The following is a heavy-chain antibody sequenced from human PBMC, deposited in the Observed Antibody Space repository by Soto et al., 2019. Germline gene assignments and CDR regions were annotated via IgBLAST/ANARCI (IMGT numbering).Heavy chain of an antibody. CDR2: IYYSGST. CDR3: ARFPVAGYYDSSGYYSLH. V-gene: IGHV4-61*01. J-gene: IGHJ4*02. CDR1: GGSVSSGSYY. Sequence: SETLSLTCTVSGGSVSSGSYYWSWIRQPPGKGLEWIGYIYYSGSTNYNPSLKSRVTISVDTSKNQFSLKLSSVTAADTAVYYCARFPVAGYYDSSGYYSLHWGQGTLVTVSS. D-gene: IGHD3-22*01.